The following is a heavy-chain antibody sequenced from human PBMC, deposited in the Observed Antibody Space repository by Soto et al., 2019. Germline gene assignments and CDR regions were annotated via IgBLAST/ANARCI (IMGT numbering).Heavy chain of an antibody. V-gene: IGHV3-74*01. J-gene: IGHJ1*01. CDR2: ISTDASST. Sequence: EVQLVESGGGLVQPGGSLRLSCAASGFTFSSYWMHWVRQAPGKGLVWVSSISTDASSTSYADPVKGRFTISRDNAKNRLYLQMNSVRAEDTAVYYCARLPNKSAQNWGQGTLVIVSP. CDR1: GFTFSSYW. CDR3: ARLPNKSAQN.